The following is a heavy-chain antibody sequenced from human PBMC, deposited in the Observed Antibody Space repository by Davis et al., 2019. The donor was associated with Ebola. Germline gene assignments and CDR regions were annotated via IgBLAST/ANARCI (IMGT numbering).Heavy chain of an antibody. D-gene: IGHD3-16*02. CDR2: IKQDGSEK. V-gene: IGHV3-7*03. CDR1: GFTFSSYW. Sequence: GESLKISCAASGFTFSSYWMSWVRQAPGKGLEWVANIKQDGSEKYYVDSVKGRFTISRDNAKNSLYLQMNSLRAEDTALYYCAKDTLTLGLGELSSSYWGQGTLVTVSS. J-gene: IGHJ4*02. CDR3: AKDTLTLGLGELSSSY.